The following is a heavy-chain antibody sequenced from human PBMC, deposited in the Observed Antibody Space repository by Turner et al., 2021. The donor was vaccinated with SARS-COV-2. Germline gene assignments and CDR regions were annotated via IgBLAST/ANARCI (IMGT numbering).Heavy chain of an antibody. CDR3: ATETITMIVVANWYFDL. Sequence: QLQLQESAPGLVKPSETLSLTCTVPGCSISSSTYYWGWIRQPPGKGLEWIGNIYYSGSTYYNPSLKSRVTISVDTSKNQFSLKLSSVTAADTAVYYCATETITMIVVANWYFDLWGRGTLVTVSS. D-gene: IGHD3-22*01. J-gene: IGHJ2*01. V-gene: IGHV4-39*02. CDR2: IYYSGST. CDR1: GCSISSSTYY.